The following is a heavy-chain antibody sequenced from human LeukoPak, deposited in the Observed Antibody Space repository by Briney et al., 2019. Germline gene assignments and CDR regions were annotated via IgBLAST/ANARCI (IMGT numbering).Heavy chain of an antibody. CDR3: ARGAQWMVP. CDR2: ISRYDGNT. V-gene: IGHV1-18*01. CDR1: GYTFTSYV. J-gene: IGHJ5*02. Sequence: ASVKVSCKASGYTFTSYVISWVRQAPGQGLEWMGRISRYDGNTKYAQKFQGRVTMTTDTFTSTAYMELRNLTSDDTAVFYCARGAQWMVPWGERPLVTVSS. D-gene: IGHD6-19*01.